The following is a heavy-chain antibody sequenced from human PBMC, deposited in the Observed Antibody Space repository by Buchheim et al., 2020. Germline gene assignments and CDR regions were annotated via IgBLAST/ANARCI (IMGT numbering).Heavy chain of an antibody. CDR2: IYYSGST. J-gene: IGHJ4*02. D-gene: IGHD3-10*01. Sequence: QVQLQQWGAGLLKPSETLSLTCTVSGGSISSSSYYWGWIRQPPGKGLEWIGSIYYSGSTYYNPSLKSRVTISVDTSKNQFSLKLSSVTAADTAVYYCARLYVRGAPPDYWGQGTL. CDR3: ARLYVRGAPPDY. V-gene: IGHV4-39*01. CDR1: GGSISSSSYY.